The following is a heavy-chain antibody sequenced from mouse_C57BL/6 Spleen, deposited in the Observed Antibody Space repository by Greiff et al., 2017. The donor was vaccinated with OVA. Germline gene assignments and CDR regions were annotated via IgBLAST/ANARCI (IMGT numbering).Heavy chain of an antibody. CDR3: AREEGGYAWFAY. V-gene: IGHV5-4*01. Sequence: EVQRVESGGGLVKPGGSLKLSCAASGFTFSSYAMSWVRQTPEKRLEWVATISDGGSYTYYPDNVKGRFTISRDNAKNNLYLQMSHLKSEDTAMYYCAREEGGYAWFAYWGQGTLVTVSA. D-gene: IGHD2-2*01. CDR2: ISDGGSYT. CDR1: GFTFSSYA. J-gene: IGHJ3*01.